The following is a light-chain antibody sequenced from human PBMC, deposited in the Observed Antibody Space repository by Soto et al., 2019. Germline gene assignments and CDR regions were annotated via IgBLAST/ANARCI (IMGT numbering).Light chain of an antibody. CDR3: QQYSNWPPWT. CDR2: GAS. J-gene: IGKJ1*01. Sequence: EILMTQSPATLSVSPGERATVSCRASQSVSSNLAWYQQKPGQAPRLLIYGASTRATGIPARFSGSGSGTEFTLTISSLQSEDFAVYYCQQYSNWPPWTFGQGTKVEIK. V-gene: IGKV3-15*01. CDR1: QSVSSN.